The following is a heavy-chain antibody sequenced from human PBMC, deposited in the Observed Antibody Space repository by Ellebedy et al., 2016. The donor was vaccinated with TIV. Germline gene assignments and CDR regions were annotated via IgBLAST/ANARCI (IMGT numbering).Heavy chain of an antibody. Sequence: MPSETLSLTCSVSGTVIRRFYWSWIRQPPGKGLEWIGEINHSGSTNYNPSLKSRVTISVDTSKNQFSLKLSSVTAADTAVYYCARVNYYDSSGYYYYSSWFDPWGQGTLVTVSS. V-gene: IGHV4-34*01. CDR2: INHSGST. D-gene: IGHD3-22*01. CDR1: GTVIRRFY. CDR3: ARVNYYDSSGYYYYSSWFDP. J-gene: IGHJ5*02.